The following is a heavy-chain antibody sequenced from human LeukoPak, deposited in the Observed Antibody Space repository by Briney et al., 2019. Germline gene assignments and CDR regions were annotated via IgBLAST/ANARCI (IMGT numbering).Heavy chain of an antibody. V-gene: IGHV3-7*01. Sequence: GGSLRLSCAASGFTFSSYWMTWVRQAPGKGLEWVANIKQDGSEKYYVDSVKGRFTISRDNAKNSLYLQMNSLRAEDTAVYYCARDPSYYYYGSGSSLPDYYYYYMDVWGKGTTVTVSS. CDR2: IKQDGSEK. CDR3: ARDPSYYYYGSGSSLPDYYYYYMDV. CDR1: GFTFSSYW. D-gene: IGHD3-10*01. J-gene: IGHJ6*03.